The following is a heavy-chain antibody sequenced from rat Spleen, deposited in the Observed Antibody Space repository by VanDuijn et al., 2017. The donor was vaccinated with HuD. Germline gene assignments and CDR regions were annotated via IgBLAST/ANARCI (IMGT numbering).Heavy chain of an antibody. CDR2: INSGSET. V-gene: IGHV5-62*01. Sequence: VQLVESGGGFVQPGKSLRLSCSASGFTFSSYGMHWIRQAPGKGLDWIAFINSGSETVYADAVKGRFTISRDNAKSTLYLQLNSLNSEDTAIYYCTREGKQRGDYWGQGVMVTVSS. CDR3: TREGKQRGDY. CDR1: GFTFSSYG. D-gene: IGHD1-2*01. J-gene: IGHJ2*01.